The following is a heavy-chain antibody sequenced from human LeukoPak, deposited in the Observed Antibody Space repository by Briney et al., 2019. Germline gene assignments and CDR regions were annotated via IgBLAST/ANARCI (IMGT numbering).Heavy chain of an antibody. CDR3: AKDHIVGVDY. CDR2: IRYDGSNK. V-gene: IGHV3-30*02. D-gene: IGHD1-26*01. Sequence: LAGGSLRPSCAASGFTFSSYGMHWVRQAPGKGLEWVAFIRYDGSNKYYADSVKGRFTISRDNSKNTLYLQMNSLRAEDTAVYYCAKDHIVGVDYWGQGTLVTVSS. CDR1: GFTFSSYG. J-gene: IGHJ4*02.